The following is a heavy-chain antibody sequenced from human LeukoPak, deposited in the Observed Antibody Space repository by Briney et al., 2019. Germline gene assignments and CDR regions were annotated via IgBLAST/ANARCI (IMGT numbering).Heavy chain of an antibody. D-gene: IGHD3-9*01. CDR1: GFIFSSYS. Sequence: GGSLRLSCAASGFIFSSYSMNWVRQAPGKGLEWVSSISSSSTYIYYADSVKGRFTISRDNAKNSLYLQMNSLRAEDTAVYYCAREEISDYDILTGYYNVYYYYYMDVWGKGTTVTISS. J-gene: IGHJ6*03. CDR3: AREEISDYDILTGYYNVYYYYYMDV. CDR2: ISSSSTYI. V-gene: IGHV3-21*01.